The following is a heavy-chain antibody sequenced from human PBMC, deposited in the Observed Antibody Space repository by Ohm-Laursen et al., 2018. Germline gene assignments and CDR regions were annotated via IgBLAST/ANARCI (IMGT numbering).Heavy chain of an antibody. D-gene: IGHD1-1*01. CDR1: GGTFSSYA. CDR3: AKGTTDVDY. J-gene: IGHJ4*02. CDR2: MSPKNDNT. Sequence: SVKVSCKASGGTFSSYAISWVRQATGQGLEWMGWMSPKNDNTGYAQKFQGRVTMTRDTSINTAYMELSSLTSEDTAVYYCAKGTTDVDYWGQGTLVTVSS. V-gene: IGHV1-8*02.